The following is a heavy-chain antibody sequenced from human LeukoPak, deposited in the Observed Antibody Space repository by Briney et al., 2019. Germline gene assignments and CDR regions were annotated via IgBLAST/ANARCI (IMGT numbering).Heavy chain of an antibody. CDR1: GGTFSSYA. CDR3: AKNRYITGTTSIFDY. Sequence: ASVKVSCKASGGTFSSYAISWVRQAPGQGLEWVGGIIPIFRTANYAQKFQGRVTITADESTSTAFMELRSLGSEDTAVYYCAKNRYITGTTSIFDYWGQGTLVTVSS. V-gene: IGHV1-69*13. D-gene: IGHD1-7*01. CDR2: IIPIFRTA. J-gene: IGHJ4*02.